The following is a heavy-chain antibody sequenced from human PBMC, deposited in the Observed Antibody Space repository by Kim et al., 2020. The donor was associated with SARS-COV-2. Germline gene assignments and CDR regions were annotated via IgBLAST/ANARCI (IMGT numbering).Heavy chain of an antibody. CDR3: ARGISGFDY. Sequence: GSTYYADSVKGRFTISRDNSKNTLYLQMNSLRAEDTAVYYCARGISGFDYWGQGTLVTVSS. CDR2: GST. D-gene: IGHD2-15*01. V-gene: IGHV3-66*01. J-gene: IGHJ4*02.